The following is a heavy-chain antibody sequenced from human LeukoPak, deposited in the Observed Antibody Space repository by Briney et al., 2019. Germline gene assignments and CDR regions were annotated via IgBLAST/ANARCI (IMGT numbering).Heavy chain of an antibody. CDR3: ARQIGIAEIDY. CDR1: GGSISSSSYY. J-gene: IGHJ4*02. D-gene: IGHD6-13*01. CDR2: IYYSGST. Sequence: KPSETLSLTCTVSGGSISSSSYYWGWIRQPPGKGLEWIGSIYYSGSTYYNPSLKSRVTISVDTSKNQFSLKLSSVTAAGTAVYYCARQIGIAEIDYWGQGTLVTVSS. V-gene: IGHV4-39*01.